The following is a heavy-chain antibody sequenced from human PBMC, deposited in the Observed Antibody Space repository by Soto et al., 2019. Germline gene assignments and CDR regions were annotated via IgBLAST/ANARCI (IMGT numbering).Heavy chain of an antibody. CDR3: ATYSGYDKSDY. Sequence: SETLSLTCAVSGYSISSSNWWGWIRQPPGKGLEWIGYIYYSGSTYYNPSLKSRVTMSVDTSKNQFSLKLSSVTAVDTAVYYCATYSGYDKSDYWGQGTLVTVSS. D-gene: IGHD5-12*01. CDR1: GYSISSSNW. J-gene: IGHJ4*02. CDR2: IYYSGST. V-gene: IGHV4-28*01.